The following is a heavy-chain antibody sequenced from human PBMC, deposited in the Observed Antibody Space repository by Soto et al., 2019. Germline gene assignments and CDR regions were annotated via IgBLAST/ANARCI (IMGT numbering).Heavy chain of an antibody. CDR1: GGTFSNYA. V-gene: IGHV1-69*01. D-gene: IGHD3-9*01. CDR3: ARTYYDILTGYPYYYYGMDV. J-gene: IGHJ6*02. CDR2: IIPVFGTA. Sequence: QVQLVQSGAEVKKPGSSVKVSCKASGGTFSNYAISWVRQAPGQGLEWMGGIIPVFGTAHYAQRFQGSVTITADESTSTAYRELSILKSEDTAMYYCARTYYDILTGYPYYYYGMDVWGQGTTVTVSS.